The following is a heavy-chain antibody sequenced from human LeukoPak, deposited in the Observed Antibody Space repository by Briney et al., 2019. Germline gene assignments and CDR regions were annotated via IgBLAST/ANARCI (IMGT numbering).Heavy chain of an antibody. Sequence: ASVKVSCKASGYTFTGYYMHWVRQAPGQGLEWMGRINPNSGGTNYAQKFQGRVTMTRDTSISTAYMELSRLRSDDTAVYHCARAYYDHFDAFDIWGQGTMVTVSS. J-gene: IGHJ3*02. V-gene: IGHV1-2*06. D-gene: IGHD1-26*01. CDR2: INPNSGGT. CDR1: GYTFTGYY. CDR3: ARAYYDHFDAFDI.